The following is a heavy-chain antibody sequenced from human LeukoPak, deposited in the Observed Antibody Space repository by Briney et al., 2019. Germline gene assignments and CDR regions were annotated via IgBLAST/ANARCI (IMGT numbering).Heavy chain of an antibody. CDR2: INWNGGST. J-gene: IGHJ4*02. D-gene: IGHD5-12*01. CDR1: GFTFDDYG. Sequence: GGPLRLSCTASGFTFDDYGMSWVRQAPGKGLECVSGINWNGGSTVYGDSMRGRFTISRDSAKHSLYLQMNSLRAEDTAMYYCARGRGYGGYDIAYWGLGTLVTVSS. V-gene: IGHV3-20*04. CDR3: ARGRGYGGYDIAY.